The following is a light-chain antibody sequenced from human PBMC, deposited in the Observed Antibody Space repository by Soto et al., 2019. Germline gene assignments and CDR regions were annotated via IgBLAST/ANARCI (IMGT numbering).Light chain of an antibody. CDR2: DAS. CDR3: QQYNNWPPIT. CDR1: QSIRSN. J-gene: IGKJ3*01. V-gene: IGKV3-15*01. Sequence: EIVMTQSPGTLSVSPGERATLSCRASQSIRSNLGWYQQKPGQAPRLLIYDASTRATGVPARFSGSGSGTECTLTISSLQSEDFAVYYGQQYNNWPPITFGPGTKVQSK.